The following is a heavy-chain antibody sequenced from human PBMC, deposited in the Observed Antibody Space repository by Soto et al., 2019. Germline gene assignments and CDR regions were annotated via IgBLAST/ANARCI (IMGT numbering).Heavy chain of an antibody. J-gene: IGHJ6*02. D-gene: IGHD3-3*01. Sequence: QVQLQESGPGLVKSSETLSLTCTVSGGSVSSGNYYWSWLRQPPGKGLEWIGYVYYTGGTNYNPSLKSRVSIAIDTSNNKFSLKLRSVTAADTAMYYCARNYDFWSGYYGMDVWGQGTTVTVSS. V-gene: IGHV4-61*01. CDR2: VYYTGGT. CDR1: GGSVSSGNYY. CDR3: ARNYDFWSGYYGMDV.